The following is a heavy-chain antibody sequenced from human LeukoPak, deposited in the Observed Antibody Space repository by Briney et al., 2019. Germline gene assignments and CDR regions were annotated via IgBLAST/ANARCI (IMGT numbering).Heavy chain of an antibody. CDR1: GFTVSSNY. V-gene: IGHV3-66*01. Sequence: GGFLRLSCAASGFTVSSNYMSWVRQAPGKGLEWVSVIYSGGSTYYADSVKGRFTISRDNSKNTLYLQMNSLRAEDTAVYYCARDLEGSGSSGYWGQGTLVTVSS. D-gene: IGHD3-10*01. CDR3: ARDLEGSGSSGY. CDR2: IYSGGST. J-gene: IGHJ4*02.